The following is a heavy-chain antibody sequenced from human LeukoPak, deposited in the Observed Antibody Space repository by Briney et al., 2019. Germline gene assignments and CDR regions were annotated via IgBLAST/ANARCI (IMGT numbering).Heavy chain of an antibody. CDR2: IYSGGST. J-gene: IGHJ6*02. V-gene: IGHV3-66*01. CDR1: GFTVSDSY. D-gene: IGHD3-10*01. CDR3: ARGWFYGMDV. Sequence: GGSLRLSCAASGFTVSDSYLSWVRQAPGKGLEWVSVIYSGGSTYYADSVKGRFTISRDNSRNTLYLQMNSLRAGDTAVYYCARGWFYGMDVWGQGTTVSVSS.